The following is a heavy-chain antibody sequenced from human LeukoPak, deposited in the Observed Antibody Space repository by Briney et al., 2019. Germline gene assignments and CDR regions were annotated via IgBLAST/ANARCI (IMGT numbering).Heavy chain of an antibody. V-gene: IGHV4-4*02. Sequence: SGTLSLTCAVSGGSISSSNWWTWVRQPPGKGLEWIGEICRSGSTNYNPSLKSRVTISVDKSKNQFSLKLSSLTAADTAVYYCARASHDYGDYSHFDYWGQGTLVTVSS. CDR3: ARASHDYGDYSHFDY. J-gene: IGHJ4*02. CDR2: ICRSGST. D-gene: IGHD4-17*01. CDR1: GGSISSSNW.